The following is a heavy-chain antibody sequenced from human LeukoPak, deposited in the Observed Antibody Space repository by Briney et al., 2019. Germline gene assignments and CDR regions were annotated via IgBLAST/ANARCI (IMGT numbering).Heavy chain of an antibody. CDR2: ISSSSSTI. J-gene: IGHJ4*02. CDR1: GFTFSSYS. D-gene: IGHD4-17*01. Sequence: GGSLRLSCAASGFTFSSYSMNWVRQAPGKGLEWVSYISSSSSTIYYADSVKGRFTISRDNAKNSLYLQMNSLRAEDTAVYYCARDLHGDYVNYRGQGTLVTVSS. V-gene: IGHV3-48*01. CDR3: ARDLHGDYVNY.